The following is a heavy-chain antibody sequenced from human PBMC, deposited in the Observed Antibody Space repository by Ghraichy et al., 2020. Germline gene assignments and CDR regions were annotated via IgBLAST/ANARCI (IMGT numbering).Heavy chain of an antibody. D-gene: IGHD4-17*01. V-gene: IGHV4-34*01. Sequence: SETLSLTCAVYGGSFSGYYWSWIRQPPGKGLEWVGEINHRGSTNYNPSLKSRVTISVDTSKNQFSLKLSSVTAADTAVYYCARVGDDYGDYYYYGMDVWGQGTTVTVSS. CDR2: INHRGST. CDR1: GGSFSGYY. J-gene: IGHJ6*02. CDR3: ARVGDDYGDYYYYGMDV.